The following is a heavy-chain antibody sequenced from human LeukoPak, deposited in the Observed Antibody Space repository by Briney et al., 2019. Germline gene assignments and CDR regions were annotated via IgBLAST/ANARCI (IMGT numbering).Heavy chain of an antibody. J-gene: IGHJ4*02. CDR1: GGSISSSNW. Sequence: KTSETLSLTCAVSGGSISSSNWWSWVRQPPGKGLEWIGEIYHSGSTNYNPSLKSRVTISVDKSKNQFSLKLSSVTAADTAVYYCARSPTYGSASLDYWGQGTLVTVSS. D-gene: IGHD3-10*01. CDR2: IYHSGST. CDR3: ARSPTYGSASLDY. V-gene: IGHV4-4*02.